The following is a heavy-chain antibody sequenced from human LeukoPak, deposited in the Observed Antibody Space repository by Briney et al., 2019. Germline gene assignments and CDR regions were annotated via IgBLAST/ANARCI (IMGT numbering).Heavy chain of an antibody. CDR1: GGSISSYY. J-gene: IGHJ4*02. CDR2: IYYSGST. Sequence: SETPSLTCTVSGGSISSYYWSWIRQPPGKGLEWIGYIYYSGSTNYNPSLKSRVTISVDTSKNQFSLKLSSVTAADTAVYYCVRIAARTAFDYWGQGTLVTVSS. V-gene: IGHV4-59*01. D-gene: IGHD6-6*01. CDR3: VRIAARTAFDY.